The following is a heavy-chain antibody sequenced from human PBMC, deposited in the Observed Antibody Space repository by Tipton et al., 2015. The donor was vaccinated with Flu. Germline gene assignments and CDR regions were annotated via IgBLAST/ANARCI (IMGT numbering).Heavy chain of an antibody. V-gene: IGHV4-38-2*01. CDR3: ARHPMVRDLLIYGMDV. CDR2: IYHSGST. CDR1: GYSISSGYY. D-gene: IGHD3-10*01. J-gene: IGHJ6*02. Sequence: GLVKPSETLSLTCAVSGYSISSGYYWGWVRQPPGKGLEWIGTIYHSGSTYYNPSLKSRVTISLDTSKNQFSLKLSSVTAADTAVYYCARHPMVRDLLIYGMDVWGQGTTVTVSS.